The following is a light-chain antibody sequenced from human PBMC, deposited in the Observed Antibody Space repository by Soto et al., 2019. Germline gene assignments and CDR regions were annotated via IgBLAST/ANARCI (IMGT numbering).Light chain of an antibody. CDR1: SSDVGGYSY. CDR3: ASYTTCSTYV. Sequence: QSVLTQPASVSGSPGQSIAISCTGTSSDVGGYSYVSWYQQQPGKAPKLVISDVSNRPSGVSDRFSGSKSGNTASLTISGLQTEDEAEYYCASYTTCSTYVFGTGTKSPS. J-gene: IGLJ1*01. CDR2: DVS. V-gene: IGLV2-14*01.